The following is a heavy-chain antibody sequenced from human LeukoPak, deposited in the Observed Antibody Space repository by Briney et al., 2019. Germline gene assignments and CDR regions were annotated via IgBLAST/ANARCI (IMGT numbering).Heavy chain of an antibody. CDR1: GFTFSNYG. CDR3: AKNPMVWRLGDYFDY. Sequence: GGSLRLSCAASGFTFSNYGIHWVRQAPGKGLEWVAFIRYDGSDKYYADSVKGRFTISRDSSKNTVYLQMNSLRDEDTAVYYCAKNPMVWRLGDYFDYWGQGTLVTVSS. D-gene: IGHD2-8*01. CDR2: IRYDGSDK. V-gene: IGHV3-30*02. J-gene: IGHJ4*02.